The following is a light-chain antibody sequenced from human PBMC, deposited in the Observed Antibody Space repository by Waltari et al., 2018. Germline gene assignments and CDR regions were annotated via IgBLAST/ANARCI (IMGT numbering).Light chain of an antibody. Sequence: EIVLTQSPGTLSLSPGERATPSCRASQSVSGRYLAWYQQKPGQAPRLLIYGASSRATGIPDRFSGSGSGTDFTLTISRLEPEDFAVYYCQQYGSSPTTFGQGTKVEIK. J-gene: IGKJ1*01. V-gene: IGKV3-20*01. CDR3: QQYGSSPTT. CDR2: GAS. CDR1: QSVSGRY.